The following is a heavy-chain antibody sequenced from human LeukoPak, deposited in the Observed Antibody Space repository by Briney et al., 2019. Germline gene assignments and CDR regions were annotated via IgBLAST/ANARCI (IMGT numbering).Heavy chain of an antibody. CDR2: INPNSGGT. Sequence: ASVKVSCKASGYTFTSYYMHWVRQAPGQGLEWMGRINPNSGGTNYAQKFQGRVTMTRDTSISTAYMELSRLRSDDTAVYYCARERRDFWSGYIAYWGQGTLVTVSS. CDR1: GYTFTSYY. CDR3: ARERRDFWSGYIAY. V-gene: IGHV1-2*06. D-gene: IGHD3-3*01. J-gene: IGHJ4*02.